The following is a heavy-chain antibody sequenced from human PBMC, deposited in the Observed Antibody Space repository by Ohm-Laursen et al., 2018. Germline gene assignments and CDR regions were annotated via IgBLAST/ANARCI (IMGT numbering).Heavy chain of an antibody. CDR1: GFTFSSYA. J-gene: IGHJ4*02. V-gene: IGHV3-23*01. D-gene: IGHD1-7*01. CDR3: AKGNYPYYFDF. Sequence: SLRLSCSASGFTFSSYAMSWVRQAPGKGLEWVSGISGSGGSTYYADSVKGRFTISRDNSKNTLYLQMNSLRAEDTAVYYCAKGNYPYYFDFWGQGTLVTVSS. CDR2: ISGSGGST.